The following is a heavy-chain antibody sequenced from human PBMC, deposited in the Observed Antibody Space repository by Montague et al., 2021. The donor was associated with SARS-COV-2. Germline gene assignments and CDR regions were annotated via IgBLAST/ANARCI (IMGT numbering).Heavy chain of an antibody. Sequence: FLSLSCSASGLTVSSTYVGWVRQAPGKGLEWVAVITSSSTTYYAESVKGRFTISRHNSNNTVSLQMSSLRLEDTAVYYCARISTWGQGTLVTVSS. CDR2: ITSSSTT. CDR1: GLTVSSTY. V-gene: IGHV3-53*04. J-gene: IGHJ4*02. CDR3: ARIST.